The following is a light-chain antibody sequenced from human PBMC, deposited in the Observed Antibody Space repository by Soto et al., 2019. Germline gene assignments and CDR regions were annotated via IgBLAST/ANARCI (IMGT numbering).Light chain of an antibody. CDR2: DVS. J-gene: IGLJ2*01. Sequence: QSALTQPASVSGSPGQWITICCTGTSSDVGGYNYVSWYQQHPGKAPKLMIYDVSNRPSGVSNRFSGSKSGNTASLTISGLQAEDEADYYCSSYTSSSTVVFGGGTKLTVL. V-gene: IGLV2-14*01. CDR1: SSDVGGYNY. CDR3: SSYTSSSTVV.